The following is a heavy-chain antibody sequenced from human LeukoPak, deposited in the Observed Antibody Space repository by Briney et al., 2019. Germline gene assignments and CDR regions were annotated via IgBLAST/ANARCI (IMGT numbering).Heavy chain of an antibody. CDR1: GGSISSYY. CDR3: ARHSEDYGDFPSHFDY. V-gene: IGHV4-59*08. Sequence: SETLSLTCTISGGSISSYYWSWIRQSPGKGLEWIGYIYHSGSTNYNPSLKSRVTISVDTSKNQFSLKVSSVTAADTAVYYCARHSEDYGDFPSHFDYWGQGTLVTVSS. J-gene: IGHJ4*02. D-gene: IGHD4-17*01. CDR2: IYHSGST.